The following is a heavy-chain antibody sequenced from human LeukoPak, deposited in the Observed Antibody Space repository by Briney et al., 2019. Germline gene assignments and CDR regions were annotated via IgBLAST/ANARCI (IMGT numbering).Heavy chain of an antibody. J-gene: IGHJ1*01. CDR3: AIMHGYYDGSGYWVQ. Sequence: GGSVRLSCAASGFAFGSYGMSWVRQAPGKGLEWVSFITPNADRTSYADSVEGRFTISRGNPRNTLYMQMNSLRDEDTALYYCAIMHGYYDGSGYWVQWGQGTLVTVSS. CDR2: ITPNADRT. V-gene: IGHV3-23*01. CDR1: GFAFGSYG. D-gene: IGHD3-22*01.